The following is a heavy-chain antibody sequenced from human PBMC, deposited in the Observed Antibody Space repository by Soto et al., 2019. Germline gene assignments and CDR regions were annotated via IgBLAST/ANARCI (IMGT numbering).Heavy chain of an antibody. V-gene: IGHV3-33*01. D-gene: IGHD2-15*01. J-gene: IGHJ6*02. CDR3: TRGFVVFSYYYAMDV. CDR2: IWYDGSNT. Sequence: QVQLVESGGGVVQPGRSLRLSCAGSGFAFSSYGIHWVRQAPGRGLEWVAIIWYDGSNTYYVDSVKGRFTISRDNSKKTMYLQMDNMRVEDTVVFYCTRGFVVFSYYYAMDVWGQGTTVTVSS. CDR1: GFAFSSYG.